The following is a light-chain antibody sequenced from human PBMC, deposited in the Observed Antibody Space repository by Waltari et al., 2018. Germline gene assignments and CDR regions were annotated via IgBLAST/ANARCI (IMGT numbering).Light chain of an antibody. CDR2: SAS. J-gene: IGKJ1*01. V-gene: IGKV3-20*01. CDR1: QSVNSRY. CDR3: QQYGSSPPWT. Sequence: EIVLTQSPGTLSLSPGERATLSCRASQSVNSRYLAWYQQKPGQPPRLLIYSASRRATGIPDRISGSGSGTDFTLTISRLEPEDFAVYYCQQYGSSPPWTFGQGTKVEVK.